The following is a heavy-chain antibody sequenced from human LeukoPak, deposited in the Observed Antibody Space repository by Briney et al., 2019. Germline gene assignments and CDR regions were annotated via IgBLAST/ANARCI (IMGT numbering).Heavy chain of an antibody. J-gene: IGHJ4*02. D-gene: IGHD3-22*01. CDR3: AKDRGRGYYSLDY. CDR1: GFSFSSYA. CDR2: INWNGVNT. V-gene: IGHV3-20*04. Sequence: GGSLKLSCAASGFSFSSYAMSWVRQAPGKGLEWVSAINWNGVNTGYADTVKGRFTISRDSAKNSLYLQMNSLRAEDTAFYYCAKDRGRGYYSLDYWGQGTLVTASS.